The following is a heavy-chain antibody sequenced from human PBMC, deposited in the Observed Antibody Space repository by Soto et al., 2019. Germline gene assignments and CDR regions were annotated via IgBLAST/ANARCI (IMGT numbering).Heavy chain of an antibody. CDR2: ISGSGGRT. D-gene: IGHD3-10*01. CDR1: GFTFSSYA. J-gene: IGHJ5*02. V-gene: IGHV3-23*01. CDR3: ARLWADWFDP. Sequence: PGGSLRLSCAASGFTFSSYAMSWFRQAPGKGLEWVSAISGSGGRTYYADTVKGRFTISRDNAKNSLYLQMNSLRAEDTAVYYCARLWADWFDPWGQGTLVTVSS.